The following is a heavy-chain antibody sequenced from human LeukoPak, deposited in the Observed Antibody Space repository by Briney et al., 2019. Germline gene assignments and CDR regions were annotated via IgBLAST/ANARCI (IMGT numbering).Heavy chain of an antibody. CDR1: GGSISSSSYS. D-gene: IGHD6-13*01. V-gene: IGHV4-39*01. Sequence: SETLSLTCTVSGGSISSSSYSWGWIRQPPGKGLEWIGSIYYSGSTYYNPSLKSRVTISVDTSKNQFSLKLSSVTAADTAVYYCARHVWVVKGSSWYLGWFDPWGQGTLVTASS. CDR3: ARHVWVVKGSSWYLGWFDP. CDR2: IYYSGST. J-gene: IGHJ5*02.